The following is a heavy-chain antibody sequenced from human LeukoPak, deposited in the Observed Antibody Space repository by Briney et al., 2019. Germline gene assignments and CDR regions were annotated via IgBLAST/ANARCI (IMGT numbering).Heavy chain of an antibody. CDR3: VKESGFMVAPNSAFDI. D-gene: IGHD4/OR15-4a*01. CDR1: GFTFSSYW. J-gene: IGHJ3*02. Sequence: GGSLRLSCAASGFTFSSYWVQWVRQAPGKGLVWISRINSDGSSLSYADSVKGRFTISRDNAKNTVYLQMNSLRAEDTAVYYCVKESGFMVAPNSAFDIWGQGTMVTVSS. CDR2: INSDGSSL. V-gene: IGHV3-74*01.